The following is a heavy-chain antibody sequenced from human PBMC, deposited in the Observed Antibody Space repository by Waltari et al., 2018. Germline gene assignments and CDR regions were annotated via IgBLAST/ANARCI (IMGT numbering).Heavy chain of an antibody. J-gene: IGHJ4*02. Sequence: EVHLAESGGGLVQPGRSLRLSCVASGFNFDESAMHWVRQEPGKGLEWLSGINGSSSNICYADSVKGRFTISRDNAKNSLYLQINSLRTEDTAFYYCAKDAFGNSLGGVFDYWGQGTLVTVSS. V-gene: IGHV3-9*01. CDR1: GFNFDESA. CDR2: INGSSSNI. D-gene: IGHD3-3*01. CDR3: AKDAFGNSLGGVFDY.